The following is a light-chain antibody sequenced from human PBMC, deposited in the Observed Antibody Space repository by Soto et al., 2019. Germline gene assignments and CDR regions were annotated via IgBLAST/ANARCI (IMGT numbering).Light chain of an antibody. CDR2: GAS. J-gene: IGKJ4*01. CDR1: QSVSSN. V-gene: IGKV3-15*01. Sequence: SQSVSSNVAWYQQKPGQAPSLLIYGASTRATDIPPRFSGSGSGTEFTLTITSLQSEDIAVYFCQQYKNWPPLTFGGGTKVDIK. CDR3: QQYKNWPPLT.